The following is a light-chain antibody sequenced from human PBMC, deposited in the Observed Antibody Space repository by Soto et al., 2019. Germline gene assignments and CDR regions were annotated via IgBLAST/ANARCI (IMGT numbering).Light chain of an antibody. V-gene: IGKV1-8*01. CDR3: QQYYNYPPFT. J-gene: IGKJ3*01. Sequence: AIRMTQSPSSLSASPGDRVTITCRASQAISTYLAWYQQKPGKAPKLLMYGASKLQSGVPSRFSGSGSGTDFTLTINCLQSEDYATYYCQQYYNYPPFTFGPGTKVDIK. CDR2: GAS. CDR1: QAISTY.